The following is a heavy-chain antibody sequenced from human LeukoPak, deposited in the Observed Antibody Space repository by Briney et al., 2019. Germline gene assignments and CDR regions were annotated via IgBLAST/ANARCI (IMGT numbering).Heavy chain of an antibody. Sequence: SQTLSLTCTVSGIHIIRRDYYRGSIRQPPGKGLEWIGYIYYSGSTYYNPSLKSRVTISVDTSKNQFSLQLSSVTAADTAVYYCASDTRVVRTIDYWGQGTLVTVSS. J-gene: IGHJ4*02. CDR1: GIHIIRRDYY. CDR3: ASDTRVVRTIDY. V-gene: IGHV4-30-4*01. CDR2: IYYSGST. D-gene: IGHD3-3*01.